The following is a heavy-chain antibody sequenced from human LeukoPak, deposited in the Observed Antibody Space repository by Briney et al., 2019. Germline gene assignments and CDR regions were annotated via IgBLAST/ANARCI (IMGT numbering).Heavy chain of an antibody. D-gene: IGHD6-13*01. V-gene: IGHV3-11*04. CDR1: GFIFSDYY. Sequence: GGSLRLSCAASGFIFSDYYMSWIRQAPGKGLEWVSYISSSGSTKYYADSVKGRFTISRDNAKNSLYLQMNSLRAEDTAVYYCARDPPIAAAGTGDYWGQGTLVTVSS. CDR3: ARDPPIAAAGTGDY. J-gene: IGHJ4*02. CDR2: ISSSGSTK.